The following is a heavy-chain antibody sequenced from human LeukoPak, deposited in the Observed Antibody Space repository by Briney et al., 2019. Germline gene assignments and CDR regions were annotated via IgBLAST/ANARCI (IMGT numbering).Heavy chain of an antibody. CDR2: ISYDGSNK. CDR1: GFTFSTYG. V-gene: IGHV3-30*03. CDR3: AIDYLGAFDI. Sequence: PGGSLRLSCAASGFTFSTYGMHWVRQAPGKGLGWVAVISYDGSNKYYADSVKGRFTISRDNSKNTLYLQMNSLRAEDTALYYCAIDYLGAFDIWGQGTMVTVSS. J-gene: IGHJ3*02. D-gene: IGHD2/OR15-2a*01.